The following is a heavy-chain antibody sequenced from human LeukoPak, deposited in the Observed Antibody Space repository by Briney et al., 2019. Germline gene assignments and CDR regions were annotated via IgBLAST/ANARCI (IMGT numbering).Heavy chain of an antibody. J-gene: IGHJ5*02. CDR2: IYTSGST. CDR1: GGSISSYY. Sequence: SETLSLTCTVSGGSISSYYWSWIRQPAGKGPEWIGRIYTSGSTNYNPSLKSRVTMSVDTSKNQFSLKLSSVTAADTAVYYCARDRSSITGTTVWFDPWGQGTLVTVSS. CDR3: ARDRSSITGTTVWFDP. V-gene: IGHV4-4*07. D-gene: IGHD1-7*01.